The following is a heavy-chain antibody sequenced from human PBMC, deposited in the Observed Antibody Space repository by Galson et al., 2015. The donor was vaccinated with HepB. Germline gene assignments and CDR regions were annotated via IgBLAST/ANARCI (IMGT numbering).Heavy chain of an antibody. CDR3: ARGISGSYYDAFDY. D-gene: IGHD1-26*01. Sequence: SLRLSCAASGFTFSSYAMHWVRQAPGKGLEYVSAISSNGGSTYYANSVKGRFTISRDDSKNTLYLQMGSLRAEDMAVYYCARGISGSYYDAFDYWGQGTLVTVSS. CDR1: GFTFSSYA. V-gene: IGHV3-64*01. J-gene: IGHJ4*02. CDR2: ISSNGGST.